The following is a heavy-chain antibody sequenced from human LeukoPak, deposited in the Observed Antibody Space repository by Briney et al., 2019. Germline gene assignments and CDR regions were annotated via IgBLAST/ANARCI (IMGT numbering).Heavy chain of an antibody. CDR3: AKSYGRSSGWYYSFAY. CDR2: ISGSGGST. Sequence: GGSLRLSCAASGFTFSSYAMIWLRQAPGKGLEGVSAISGSGGSTYYADSVKGRFTISRDNSKNTLYLQMNSLRAEATAVYYCAKSYGRSSGWYYSFAYWGQGTQVTVSS. D-gene: IGHD6-19*01. V-gene: IGHV3-23*01. J-gene: IGHJ4*02. CDR1: GFTFSSYA.